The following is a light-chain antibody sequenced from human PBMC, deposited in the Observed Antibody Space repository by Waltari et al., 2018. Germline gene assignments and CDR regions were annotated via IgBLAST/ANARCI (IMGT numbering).Light chain of an antibody. CDR2: AAS. CDR1: QSITNY. J-gene: IGKJ3*01. V-gene: IGKV1-39*01. Sequence: DIQMTPSPSSLSASVGDRVTITCRASQSITNYLNWYQQKVGKPPSLLIYAASSLQSGVPSRFSGSGSGTDFTLTINSLQPEDFATYYCQQSYSTPSFGPGTKVDVK. CDR3: QQSYSTPS.